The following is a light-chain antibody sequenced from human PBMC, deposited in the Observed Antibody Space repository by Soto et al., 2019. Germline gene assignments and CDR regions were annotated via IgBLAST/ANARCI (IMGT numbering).Light chain of an antibody. CDR3: SSYTAINTVT. V-gene: IGLV2-14*01. Sequence: QSVLTQPASVSGSPGQSITISCTGTSSDVGGYNYVSWYQQHPGKGPKLMIYEVTNRPSGVSFRFSGSKSGNTASLTISGLQAEDXADYYCSSYTAINTVTFGGGTKLTVL. CDR1: SSDVGGYNY. J-gene: IGLJ2*01. CDR2: EVT.